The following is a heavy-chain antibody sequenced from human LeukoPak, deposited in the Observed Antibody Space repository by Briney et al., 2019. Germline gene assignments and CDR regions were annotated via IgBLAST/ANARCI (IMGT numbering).Heavy chain of an antibody. V-gene: IGHV3-33*01. CDR2: TWYDESNN. J-gene: IGHJ4*02. D-gene: IGHD3-16*01. CDR3: ARDHRGGPLV. CDR1: GFSFSEHG. Sequence: GGSLRLSCAASGFSFSEHGMHWVRQAPGKGPEWVTVTWYDESNNHYADSVKGRFTISRDNSKNTVFLEMNSLRAEDTAVYYCARDHRGGPLVWGQGTLVTVSS.